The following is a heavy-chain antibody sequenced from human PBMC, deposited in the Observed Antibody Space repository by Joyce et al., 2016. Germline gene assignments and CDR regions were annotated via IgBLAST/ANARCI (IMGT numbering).Heavy chain of an antibody. CDR1: GLTISNYG. CDR2: ISYDGIYK. V-gene: IGHV3-30*18. Sequence: QVQLVESGGGVVQPGRSLRLSCAASGLTISNYGVHWVRQAPGKGRELVAVISYDGIYKYYADAVKGRFTISRDNSKNTVFLEMNSLRTEDTAVYYCAKILTATYSSGWFLDYWGQGTLVTVSS. J-gene: IGHJ4*02. CDR3: AKILTATYSSGWFLDY. D-gene: IGHD6-25*01.